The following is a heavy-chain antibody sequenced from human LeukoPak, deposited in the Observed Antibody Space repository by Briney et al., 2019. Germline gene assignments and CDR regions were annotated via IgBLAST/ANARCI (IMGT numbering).Heavy chain of an antibody. Sequence: GASVKVSCQASGYTFTGYYMHWVRQAPGQGLEWMGWVNPNSGGTNYAQKFQGWVTMTRDTSITTVYMELTSLKSDDTAVYYCARDRTTMIRGVTLPLNYFDSWGQGTLVTVSS. D-gene: IGHD3-10*01. CDR3: ARDRTTMIRGVTLPLNYFDS. J-gene: IGHJ4*02. V-gene: IGHV1-2*04. CDR2: VNPNSGGT. CDR1: GYTFTGYY.